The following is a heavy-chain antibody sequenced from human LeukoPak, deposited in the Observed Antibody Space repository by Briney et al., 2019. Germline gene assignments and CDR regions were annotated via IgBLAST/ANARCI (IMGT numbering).Heavy chain of an antibody. CDR3: ARVAGAGPTGWFAS. D-gene: IGHD6-19*01. CDR2: ISSTSAYI. J-gene: IGHJ5*01. V-gene: IGHV3-21*01. Sequence: PGGSLRLSCAASGFTFSSYSMNWVRQAPGKGLEWVSSISSTSAYIYYAESVKGRFSISRDNVDNVVHLQMSSLTNEDTAVYYCARVAGAGPTGWFASWGQGTLVTVSS. CDR1: GFTFSSYS.